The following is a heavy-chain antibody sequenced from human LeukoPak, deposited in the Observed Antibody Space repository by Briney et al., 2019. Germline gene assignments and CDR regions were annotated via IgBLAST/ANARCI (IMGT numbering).Heavy chain of an antibody. CDR2: IIPILGIA. Sequence: ASVKVSCKASAGNFSSYAISWVRQAPGQGREWRGRIIPILGIANYAPKIQGRVTITADETTSTTYWVRNSMRCEDRAVSYCSVAGSATIAGAFDIWGQGTMVTVSS. CDR3: SVAGSATIAGAFDI. D-gene: IGHD1-1*01. V-gene: IGHV1-69*04. CDR1: AGNFSSYA. J-gene: IGHJ3*02.